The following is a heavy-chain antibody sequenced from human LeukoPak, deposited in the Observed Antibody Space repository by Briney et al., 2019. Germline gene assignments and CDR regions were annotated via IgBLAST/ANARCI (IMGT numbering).Heavy chain of an antibody. J-gene: IGHJ4*02. CDR1: GFTFSNYW. V-gene: IGHV3-7*03. Sequence: GGSLRLSCAASGFTFSNYWVSWVRQAPGKGLEWVANIKQDGSERDYVDSVKGRFTISRDNGKNSLYLQMISLRAEDTAVYYCARGWSGFEYWGQGTLVTVSS. CDR3: ARGWSGFEY. CDR2: IKQDGSER. D-gene: IGHD6-13*01.